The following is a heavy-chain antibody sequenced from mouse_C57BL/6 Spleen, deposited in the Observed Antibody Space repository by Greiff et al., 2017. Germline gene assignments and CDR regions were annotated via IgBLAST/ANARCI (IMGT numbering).Heavy chain of an antibody. V-gene: IGHV1-26*01. D-gene: IGHD1-1*01. J-gene: IGHJ4*01. CDR2: INPNNGGT. CDR1: GYTFTDYY. CDR3: ARGFYYYGKGSQNMNY. Sequence: VQLKESGPELVKPGASVKISCKASGYTFTDYYMNWVKQSHGKSLEWIGDINPNNGGTSYNQKFKGKATLTVDKSSSTAYMELRSLTSEDSAVYYCARGFYYYGKGSQNMNYWGQGTSVTVSS.